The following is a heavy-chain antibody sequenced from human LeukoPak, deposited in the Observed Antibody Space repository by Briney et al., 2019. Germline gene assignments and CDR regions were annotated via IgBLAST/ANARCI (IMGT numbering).Heavy chain of an antibody. J-gene: IGHJ4*02. CDR1: EYTFTGYY. CDR3: ARGTEYYFDY. Sequence: ASVKVSCKASEYTFTGYYMHWVRQAPGQGLEWMGRINPNSGGTNYAQKFQGRVTMTRDTSISTAYMDLTRLRSDDTAVYYCARGTEYYFDYWGQGTLVTVSS. D-gene: IGHD1-1*01. CDR2: INPNSGGT. V-gene: IGHV1-2*06.